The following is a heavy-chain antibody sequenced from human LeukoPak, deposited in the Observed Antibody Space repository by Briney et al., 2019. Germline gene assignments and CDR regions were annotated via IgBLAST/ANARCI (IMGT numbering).Heavy chain of an antibody. CDR2: ISGSGGST. J-gene: IGHJ4*02. CDR1: GFTFSSYA. V-gene: IGHV3-23*01. D-gene: IGHD2-15*01. Sequence: PGGSLRLSCAASGFTFSSYAMSWVRPAPGKGLEWVSAISGSGGSTYYADSVKGRFTISRDNSKNTLYLQMNSLRAEDTAVYYCAKSLRYCSGGSCYAFDYWGQGTLVTVSS. CDR3: AKSLRYCSGGSCYAFDY.